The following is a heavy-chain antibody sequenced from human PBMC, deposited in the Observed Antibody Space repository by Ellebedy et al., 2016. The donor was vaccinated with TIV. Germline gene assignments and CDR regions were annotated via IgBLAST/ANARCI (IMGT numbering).Heavy chain of an antibody. CDR2: IYYSGST. CDR1: GGSISSYY. V-gene: IGHV4-59*12. CDR3: ARVGPSYCGGDCYSYFDY. Sequence: SETLSLTXTVSGGSISSYYWSWIRQPPGKGLEWIGYIYYSGSTNYNPSLKSRVTISVDTSKNQFSLKLSSVTAADTAVYYCARVGPSYCGGDCYSYFDYWGQGTLVTVSS. J-gene: IGHJ4*02. D-gene: IGHD2-21*02.